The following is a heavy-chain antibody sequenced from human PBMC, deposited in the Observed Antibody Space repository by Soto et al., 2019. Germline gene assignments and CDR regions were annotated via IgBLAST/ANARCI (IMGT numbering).Heavy chain of an antibody. CDR1: GYSFTYYG. CDR2: INTYNGNR. J-gene: IGHJ4*02. V-gene: IGHV1-18*01. Sequence: QGQLVQSGAELRKPGASVKVSCEASGYSFTYYGINWVRQAPGQGLEWMGWINTYNGNRNYAQKFEDRVIMTTDTTTNTVHMELRSLKSDDTAIYYCARDRLRGYDSSGFYSWGQGAQVTVSS. CDR3: ARDRLRGYDSSGFYS. D-gene: IGHD3-22*01.